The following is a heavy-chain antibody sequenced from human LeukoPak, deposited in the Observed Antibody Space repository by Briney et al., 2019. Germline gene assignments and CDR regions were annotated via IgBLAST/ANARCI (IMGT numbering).Heavy chain of an antibody. Sequence: GGSLRLSCSASGFTFRDYYMSWIRQAPGKGLEWVSYISSSGSTIYYADSVKGRFTISRDNAKNSLYLQMNSLRAEDTAVYYCARVGYSSSSNFDYWGQGTLVTVSS. D-gene: IGHD6-13*01. CDR3: ARVGYSSSSNFDY. V-gene: IGHV3-11*04. CDR1: GFTFRDYY. J-gene: IGHJ4*02. CDR2: ISSSGSTI.